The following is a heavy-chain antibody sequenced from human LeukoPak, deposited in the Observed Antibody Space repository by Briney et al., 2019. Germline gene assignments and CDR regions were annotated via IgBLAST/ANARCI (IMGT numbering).Heavy chain of an antibody. CDR1: GGSVSNYY. J-gene: IGHJ3*02. V-gene: IGHV4-59*02. CDR2: FYHSGNT. CDR3: AREGGGYCSGGGCYSGASDI. Sequence: SETLSLTCTVSGGSVSNYYWSWIRQPPGKGLEWIGSFYHSGNTYYNPSLKSRVTISVDTSKNQFSLKLSSVTAADTAVYYCAREGGGYCSGGGCYSGASDIWGQGTMVTVSS. D-gene: IGHD2-15*01.